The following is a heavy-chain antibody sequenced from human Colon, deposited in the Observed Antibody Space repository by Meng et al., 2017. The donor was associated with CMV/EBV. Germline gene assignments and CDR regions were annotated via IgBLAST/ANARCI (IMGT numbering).Heavy chain of an antibody. CDR2: ISGDAEST. Sequence: GGSLRLSCAASGFTFGNHIMHWVRQAPGKGLEWVSAISGDAESTYYADSVKGRFTISRDKSENTVYLQMNSLGAEDTAVYYCARPMARGILNYYYYGLDVWGQGTTVTVSS. J-gene: IGHJ6*02. D-gene: IGHD3-10*01. V-gene: IGHV3-23*01. CDR3: ARPMARGILNYYYYGLDV. CDR1: GFTFGNHI.